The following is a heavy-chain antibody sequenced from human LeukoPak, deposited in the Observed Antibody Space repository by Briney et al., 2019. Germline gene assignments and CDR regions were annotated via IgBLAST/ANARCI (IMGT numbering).Heavy chain of an antibody. CDR1: GFTFSSCW. J-gene: IGHJ4*02. CDR2: IKQDGSEK. V-gene: IGHV3-7*01. CDR3: AREEDY. Sequence: PGGSLRLSCAASGFTFSSCWMSWVRQAPGKGLEWVANIKQDGSEKYYVDSVKGRFTISRDNAKNSLYLQMNSLRAEDTAVYYCAREEDYWGQGTLVTVSS.